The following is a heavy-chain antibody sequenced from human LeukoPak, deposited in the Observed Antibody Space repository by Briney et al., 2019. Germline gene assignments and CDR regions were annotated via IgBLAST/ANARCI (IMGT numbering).Heavy chain of an antibody. J-gene: IGHJ6*04. CDR2: IKQDGSEK. Sequence: GGSLRLSCAASGFTFSSYWMSWVRQAPGKGLEWVANIKQDGSEKYYVDSVKGRFTISRDNSKNTLYLQMNSLRAEDTAVYYCARISSTVMYYYGMDVWGKGTTVTVSS. D-gene: IGHD4-17*01. CDR3: ARISSTVMYYYGMDV. V-gene: IGHV3-7*03. CDR1: GFTFSSYW.